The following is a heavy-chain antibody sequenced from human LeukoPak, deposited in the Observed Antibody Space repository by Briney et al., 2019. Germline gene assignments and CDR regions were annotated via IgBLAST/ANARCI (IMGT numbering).Heavy chain of an antibody. CDR1: GFTFSDYY. CDR3: ARMKWLANYFDY. Sequence: GGSLRLSCAASGFTFSDYYMSWIRQAPGKGLEWVSYISSSGSTIYYADSVKGRFTISRDNAKNSLYLQMNSLRAEDAAVYYCARMKWLANYFDYWGQGTLVTVSS. CDR2: ISSSGSTI. J-gene: IGHJ4*02. D-gene: IGHD3-22*01. V-gene: IGHV3-11*04.